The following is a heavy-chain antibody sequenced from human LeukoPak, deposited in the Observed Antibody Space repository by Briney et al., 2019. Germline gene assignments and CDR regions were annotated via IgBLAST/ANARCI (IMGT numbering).Heavy chain of an antibody. J-gene: IGHJ4*02. V-gene: IGHV3-74*01. CDR1: GFTFSSHC. D-gene: IGHD5-12*01. CDR2: VNSDESTT. Sequence: GGSLRLSCAASGFTFSSHCMHWVRQAPGKGLGWVSRVNSDESTTNYADSVKGRFTISRDNAKNTLYLRMNSLRVEDTAVYYCARGDSGYDYNFFDDWGQGTLVTVSS. CDR3: ARGDSGYDYNFFDD.